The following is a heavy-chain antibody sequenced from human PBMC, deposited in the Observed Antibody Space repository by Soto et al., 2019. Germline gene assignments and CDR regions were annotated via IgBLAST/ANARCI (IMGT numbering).Heavy chain of an antibody. V-gene: IGHV4-59*08. CDR3: ARHPNSYFDY. J-gene: IGHJ4*02. Sequence: SETLSLTCAVSGGSISRYYWSWIRQPPGKGLEWIGYVHYSGTTTYNPSLKGRVTISVDTSKTQFSLRLTSVTAADTAVYYCARHPNSYFDYWGPGTLVTVS. CDR1: GGSISRYY. CDR2: VHYSGTT.